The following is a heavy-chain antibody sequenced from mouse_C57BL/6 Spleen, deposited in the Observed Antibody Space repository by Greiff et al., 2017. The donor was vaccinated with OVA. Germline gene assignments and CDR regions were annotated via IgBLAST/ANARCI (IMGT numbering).Heavy chain of an antibody. Sequence: QVQLQQPGAELVKPGASVKVSCKASGYTFTSYWMHWVKQRPGQGLEWIGRINPSDSDTNYNQKFKGKATLTVDKSSSTAYMQLSSLTSEDSAVYYCAISVVTPYAMDYWGQGTSVTVSS. V-gene: IGHV1-74*01. CDR1: GYTFTSYW. D-gene: IGHD2-2*01. CDR2: INPSDSDT. J-gene: IGHJ4*01. CDR3: AISVVTPYAMDY.